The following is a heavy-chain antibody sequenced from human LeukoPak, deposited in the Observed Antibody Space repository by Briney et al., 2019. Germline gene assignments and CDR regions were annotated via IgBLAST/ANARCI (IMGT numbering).Heavy chain of an antibody. Sequence: SVKVSCKASGGTFSSYAISWVRQAPGQGLEWMGGIIPIFGTANYAQKFQGRVTITADESTSTAYMELSSLRSEDTAVYYCAREGGYSSTFDNWGQGTLVTVSS. V-gene: IGHV1-69*13. CDR1: GGTFSSYA. CDR3: AREGGYSSTFDN. CDR2: IIPIFGTA. J-gene: IGHJ4*02. D-gene: IGHD6-13*01.